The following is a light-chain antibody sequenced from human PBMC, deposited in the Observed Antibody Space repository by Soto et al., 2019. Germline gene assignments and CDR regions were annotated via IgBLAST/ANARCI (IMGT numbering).Light chain of an antibody. CDR1: SSDIGAYNV. V-gene: IGLV2-14*03. CDR2: DVN. CDR3: ASWPTSTTMI. Sequence: QSALTQPASASGSPGQSITISCTGTSSDIGAYNVASWYQQHPGKAPQLMLYDVNIRPSGVSNRFSGYKSGNTASLTISGLQAEDEADYYCASWPTSTTMIFGGGTKLTVL. J-gene: IGLJ2*01.